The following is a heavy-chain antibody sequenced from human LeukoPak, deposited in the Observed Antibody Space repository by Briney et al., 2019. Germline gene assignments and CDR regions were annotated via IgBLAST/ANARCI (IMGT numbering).Heavy chain of an antibody. V-gene: IGHV3-30*18. CDR3: AKGLLRYFDWLLPVDY. J-gene: IGHJ4*02. D-gene: IGHD3-9*01. Sequence: PGGSLRLSCAASGFSFSSYGMHWVRQAPGKGLEWVAVISYDGNNKYYADSVKGRFTISRDNSKHTLYLQMNSLRAEDTAVYYCAKGLLRYFDWLLPVDYWGQGTLVTVSS. CDR1: GFSFSSYG. CDR2: ISYDGNNK.